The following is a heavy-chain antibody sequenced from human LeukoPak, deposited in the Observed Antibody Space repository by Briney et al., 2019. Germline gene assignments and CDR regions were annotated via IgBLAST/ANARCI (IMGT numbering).Heavy chain of an antibody. Sequence: GRSLRLSCAASGFTFSSYGMHWVCQAQGKGLEWVAVISYDGSNKYYADSVKGRFTISRDNFKNTLYLQMNSLRAEDTAVYYCAKDHYYCSGSYSTFDYWGQGTLVTVSS. J-gene: IGHJ4*02. CDR1: GFTFSSYG. CDR3: AKDHYYCSGSYSTFDY. V-gene: IGHV3-30*18. D-gene: IGHD3-10*01. CDR2: ISYDGSNK.